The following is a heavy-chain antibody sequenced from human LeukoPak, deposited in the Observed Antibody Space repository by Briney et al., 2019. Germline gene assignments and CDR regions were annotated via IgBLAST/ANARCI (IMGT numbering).Heavy chain of an antibody. Sequence: SETLSLTCTVSGGSISSYYWSWIRQPPGKGLEWIGYIYYSGSTNYNPSLKSRVTISVDTSKNQFSLKLSSVTAADTAVYYCARHAAILTGYHDQNWFDPWGQGTLVTVSS. CDR1: GGSISSYY. CDR2: IYYSGST. CDR3: ARHAAILTGYHDQNWFDP. J-gene: IGHJ5*02. V-gene: IGHV4-59*08. D-gene: IGHD3-9*01.